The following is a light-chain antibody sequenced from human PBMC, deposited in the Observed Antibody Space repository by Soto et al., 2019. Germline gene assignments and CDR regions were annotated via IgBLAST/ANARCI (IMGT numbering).Light chain of an antibody. CDR1: QSVSSSY. CDR3: QQYNNWPPWK. J-gene: IGKJ1*01. Sequence: EIVLTQSPGTLSLSPVERATLYCSSSQSVSSSYLAWYQQKPGQAPRLLIYGASSRATGIPGRFSGSGSGTEFTLTIRSLQSEDFAVYYCQQYNNWPPWKCGQGTKGDIK. V-gene: IGKV3-15*01. CDR2: GAS.